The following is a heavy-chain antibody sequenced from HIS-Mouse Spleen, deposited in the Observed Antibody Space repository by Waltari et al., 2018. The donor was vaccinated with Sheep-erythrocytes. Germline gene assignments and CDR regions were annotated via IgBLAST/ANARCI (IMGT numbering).Heavy chain of an antibody. Sequence: EVQLVESGGGLIQPGGSLRLSCAASGFTVSSNYMSWVRQAPGKGREWVSVIYSGGSTYYADSVKGRFTISRDNSKNTLYLQMNSLRAEDTAVYYCARDNGGNSDGGDYWGQGTLVTVSS. D-gene: IGHD2-21*02. J-gene: IGHJ4*02. CDR2: IYSGGST. CDR1: GFTVSSNY. V-gene: IGHV3-53*01. CDR3: ARDNGGNSDGGDY.